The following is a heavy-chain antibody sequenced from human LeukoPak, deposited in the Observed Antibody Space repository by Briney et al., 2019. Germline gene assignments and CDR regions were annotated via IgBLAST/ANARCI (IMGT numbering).Heavy chain of an antibody. V-gene: IGHV3-21*01. J-gene: IGHJ6*02. CDR3: ARDIVVVPAAIARGYYYGMDV. CDR2: ISSSSSYI. D-gene: IGHD2-2*01. CDR1: GFTFSSYS. Sequence: GGSLRLSCAASGFTFSSYSLNWVRQAPGKGLEWVSSISSSSSYIYYADSVKGRFTISRDNAKNSLYLQMNSLRDEDTAGYYCARDIVVVPAAIARGYYYGMDVWGQGTTVTVSS.